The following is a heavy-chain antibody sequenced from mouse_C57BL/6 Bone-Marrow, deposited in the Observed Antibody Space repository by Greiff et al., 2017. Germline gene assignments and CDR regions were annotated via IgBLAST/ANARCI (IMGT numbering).Heavy chain of an antibody. CDR1: GYTFTSYW. Sequence: QVQLQQPGAELVKPGASVKLSCKASGYTFTSYWMQWVKQRPGQGLEWIGEIDPSDSYTNYNQKFKGKATLTVATSSSTAYMQLSSLTSEDSAVYYCARNYPAWFAYWGQGTLVTVSA. CDR2: IDPSDSYT. J-gene: IGHJ3*01. D-gene: IGHD1-1*02. V-gene: IGHV1-50*01. CDR3: ARNYPAWFAY.